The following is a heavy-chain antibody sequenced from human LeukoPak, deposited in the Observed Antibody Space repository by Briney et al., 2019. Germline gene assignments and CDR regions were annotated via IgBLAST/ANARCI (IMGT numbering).Heavy chain of an antibody. CDR3: ASTYYDSSGSITSLPLDY. Sequence: GGSLRLSCAASGFTFSSYAMHWVRQAPGKGLEWVAVISYDGSNKYYADSVKGRFTISRDNSKNTLYLQMNSLRAEDTAVYYCASTYYDSSGSITSLPLDYWGQGTLVTVSS. J-gene: IGHJ4*02. CDR2: ISYDGSNK. V-gene: IGHV3-30*04. CDR1: GFTFSSYA. D-gene: IGHD3-22*01.